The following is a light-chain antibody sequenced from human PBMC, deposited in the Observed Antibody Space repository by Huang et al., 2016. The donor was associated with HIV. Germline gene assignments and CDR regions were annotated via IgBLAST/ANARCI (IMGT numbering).Light chain of an antibody. J-gene: IGKJ3*01. Sequence: DIVLTQSPGTLSLSPGERATLSCRASQRVSSSYLGWYQQKPGQAPRLLRYGASSRASGIPDRFSGSGSGTDFTLTISRLEPEDFAVYYCQHYGSSPFTFGPGTKVDIK. CDR2: GAS. V-gene: IGKV3-20*01. CDR1: QRVSSSY. CDR3: QHYGSSPFT.